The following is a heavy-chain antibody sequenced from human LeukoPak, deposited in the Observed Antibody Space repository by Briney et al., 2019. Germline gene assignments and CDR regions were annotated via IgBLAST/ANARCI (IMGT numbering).Heavy chain of an antibody. V-gene: IGHV3-30*04. D-gene: IGHD2-21*02. J-gene: IGHJ4*02. CDR2: ISYDGSNK. CDR3: ARSPPGVVVTAPLDY. CDR1: GFTFSSYA. Sequence: GGSLRLSCAASGFTFSSYAMHWVRQAPGKGLEWVAVISYDGSNKYYADSVKGRFTISRDNSKNTLYLQMNSLRAEDTAVYYCARSPPGVVVTAPLDYWGQGTLVTASS.